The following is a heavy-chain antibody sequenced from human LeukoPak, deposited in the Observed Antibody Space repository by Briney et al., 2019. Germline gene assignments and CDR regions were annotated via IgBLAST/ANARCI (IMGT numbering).Heavy chain of an antibody. J-gene: IGHJ4*02. CDR1: GFTFDDYA. Sequence: PGGSLRLSCAASGFTFDDYAMHWVRQAPGKGLEWVSLISWDGGSTYYAASVKGRFTISRDNSKNSLYLQMNSLRAEDTALYYCAKDTGGDSSGYYYFDYWGQGTLVTVSS. V-gene: IGHV3-43D*03. CDR3: AKDTGGDSSGYYYFDY. D-gene: IGHD3-22*01. CDR2: ISWDGGST.